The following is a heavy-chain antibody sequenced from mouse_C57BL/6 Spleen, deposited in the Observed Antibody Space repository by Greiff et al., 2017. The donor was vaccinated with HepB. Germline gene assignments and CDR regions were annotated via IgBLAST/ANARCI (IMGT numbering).Heavy chain of an antibody. CDR2: ISSGSSTI. D-gene: IGHD4-1*01. Sequence: EVKLVESGGGLVKPGGSLKLSCAASGFTFSDYGMHWVRQAPEKGLEWVAYISSGSSTIYYADTVKGRVTISRDNAKNTLFLQMTSLRSEDTAMYYCARTGTLYYFDYWGQGTTLTVSS. CDR1: GFTFSDYG. CDR3: ARTGTLYYFDY. V-gene: IGHV5-17*01. J-gene: IGHJ2*01.